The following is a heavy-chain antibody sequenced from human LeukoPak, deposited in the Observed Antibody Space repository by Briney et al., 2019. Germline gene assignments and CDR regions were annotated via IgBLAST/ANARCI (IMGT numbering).Heavy chain of an antibody. Sequence: GGSLRLSCAASGFTFSGSAMHWVRQASGKGLEWAGRIRSKANSYATAYAASVKGRFTISRDDSKNTAYLQMNSLKTEDTAVYYCTREFSGSGYDFPFDYWGQGTLVTVSS. CDR1: GFTFSGSA. CDR3: TREFSGSGYDFPFDY. J-gene: IGHJ4*02. V-gene: IGHV3-73*01. CDR2: IRSKANSYAT. D-gene: IGHD5-12*01.